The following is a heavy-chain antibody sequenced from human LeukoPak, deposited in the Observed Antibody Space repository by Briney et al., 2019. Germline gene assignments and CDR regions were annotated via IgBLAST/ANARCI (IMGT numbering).Heavy chain of an antibody. CDR3: VGSRGWIFDF. D-gene: IGHD6-19*01. V-gene: IGHV3-7*01. CDR2: IVQDASRI. CDR1: GFTLSNYW. Sequence: GGSLRLSCAGTGFTLSNYWMNWVRQAPGKGLEWVANIVQDASRINSVVSVKGQFTISRDNDKNSVYLKTDNLRAEDTAVYYCVGSRGWIFDFWGQGILVAVSS. J-gene: IGHJ4*02.